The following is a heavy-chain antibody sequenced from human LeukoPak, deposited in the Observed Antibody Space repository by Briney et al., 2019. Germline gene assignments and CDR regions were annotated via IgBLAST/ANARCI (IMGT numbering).Heavy chain of an antibody. V-gene: IGHV3-23*01. CDR3: ARARGGYDFDY. J-gene: IGHJ4*02. CDR1: GFTFSSYA. CDR2: ISGSGGST. D-gene: IGHD5-12*01. Sequence: GGSLRLSCAASGFTFSSYAMSWVRQAPGKGLEWVSAISGSGGSTYYADSVKGRFTISRDNAKNSLYLQLNSLRAEDTAVYYCARARGGYDFDYWGQGTLVTVSS.